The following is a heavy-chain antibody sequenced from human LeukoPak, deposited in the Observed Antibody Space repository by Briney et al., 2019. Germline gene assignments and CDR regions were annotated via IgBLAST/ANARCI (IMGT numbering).Heavy chain of an antibody. D-gene: IGHD6-19*01. V-gene: IGHV1-69*04. Sequence: PLASVKVSCKASGGTFSSYAISWVRQAPGQGLEWMGRIIPILGIANYAQKFQGRVTITADKSTSTAYMELSSLRSEDTAVYYCARGRGSSGWYVDYWGQGTLVTVSS. CDR2: IIPILGIA. CDR1: GGTFSSYA. J-gene: IGHJ4*02. CDR3: ARGRGSSGWYVDY.